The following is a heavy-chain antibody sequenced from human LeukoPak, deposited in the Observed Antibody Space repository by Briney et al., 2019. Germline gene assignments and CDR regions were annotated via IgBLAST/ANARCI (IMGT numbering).Heavy chain of an antibody. V-gene: IGHV3-15*01. D-gene: IGHD2/OR15-2a*01. Sequence: SWVRQAPGKGLEWVGHIKTESDGGATDYGTPVKGKFTISRDDSKNTLYLQMNNLKTEDTAVYYCTTGTHFYWGQGTLVTVSS. CDR3: TTGTHFY. CDR2: IKTESDGGAT. J-gene: IGHJ4*02.